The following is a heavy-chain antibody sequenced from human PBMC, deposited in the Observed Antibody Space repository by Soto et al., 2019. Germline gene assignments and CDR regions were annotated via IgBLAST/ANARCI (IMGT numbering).Heavy chain of an antibody. V-gene: IGHV4-34*01. J-gene: IGHJ5*02. Sequence: SETLSLTCAVYGGSFSGYYWSWIRQPPGKGLEWIGEINHSGSTNYNPSLKSRVTKSVDTSKNQFSLKLSSVTAADTAVYYCARGLYPPYCSGGSCLLRRGWFDPWGQGTLVTVSS. CDR1: GGSFSGYY. D-gene: IGHD2-15*01. CDR2: INHSGST. CDR3: ARGLYPPYCSGGSCLLRRGWFDP.